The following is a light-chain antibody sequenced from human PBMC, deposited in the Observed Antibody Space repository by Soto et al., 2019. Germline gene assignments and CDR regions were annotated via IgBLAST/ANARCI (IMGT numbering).Light chain of an antibody. V-gene: IGLV2-14*01. J-gene: IGLJ1*01. CDR1: SGDIGGYNY. CDR3: SSYTSSSTLV. Sequence: QSALTQPASVSGSPGQSITISCTGTSGDIGGYNYVSWYQQHPRKAPKLIIYEVSNRPSGVSNRFSGSKSGNTASLTISGLQAEDEADYYCSSYTSSSTLVFGIGTKVTVL. CDR2: EVS.